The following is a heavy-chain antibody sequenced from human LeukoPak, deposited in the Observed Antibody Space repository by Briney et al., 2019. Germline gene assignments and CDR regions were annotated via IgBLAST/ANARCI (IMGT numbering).Heavy chain of an antibody. J-gene: IGHJ5*02. V-gene: IGHV4-38-2*01. CDR2: MYHSGST. CDR1: GYSISSGYY. D-gene: IGHD6-6*01. Sequence: SETLSLTCAVSGYSISSGYYWGWIRQPPGKGLEWIGSMYHSGSTHYSPSLKSRVTISVDTSKNQFSLKLSSVTAADTAVYYCARTLYSSSSKTGNWLDPWGQGALVTVSS. CDR3: ARTLYSSSSKTGNWLDP.